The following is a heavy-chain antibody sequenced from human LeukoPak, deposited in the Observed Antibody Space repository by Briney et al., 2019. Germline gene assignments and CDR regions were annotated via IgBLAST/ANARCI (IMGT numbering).Heavy chain of an antibody. CDR1: GFTFSSYS. Sequence: GRSLRLSCAASGFTFSSYSMNWVRQAPGKGLEWVSSISSSSSYIYYADSVKGRFTISRDNAKNSLYLQMNSLRAEDTAVYYCARLGGGLQFLVDYWGQGTLVTVSS. V-gene: IGHV3-21*01. CDR3: ARLGGGLQFLVDY. CDR2: ISSSSSYI. D-gene: IGHD3-16*01. J-gene: IGHJ4*02.